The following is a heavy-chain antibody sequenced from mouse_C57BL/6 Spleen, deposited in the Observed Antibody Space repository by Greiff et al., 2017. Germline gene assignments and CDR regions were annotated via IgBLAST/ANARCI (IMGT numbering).Heavy chain of an antibody. J-gene: IGHJ3*01. CDR1: GFTFSSYA. V-gene: IGHV5-4*01. D-gene: IGHD3-3*01. CDR2: ISDGGSYT. CDR3: ARELWGFAY. Sequence: EVQLMESGGGLVKPGGSLKLSCAASGFTFSSYAMSWVRQTPEQRLEWVATISDGGSYTYYPDNVKGRFTISRDNAKNNLYLQMSHLKSEDTAMYYCARELWGFAYWGQGTLVTVSA.